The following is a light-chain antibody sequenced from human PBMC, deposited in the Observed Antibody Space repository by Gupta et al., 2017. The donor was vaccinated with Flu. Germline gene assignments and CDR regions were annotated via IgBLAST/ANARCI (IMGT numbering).Light chain of an antibody. V-gene: IGKV1-39*01. Sequence: DIQMTQSPSSLSASVGDRVTSSCRESQSISSYLNWYQQKPGKAPKLMIYAASRLKRGVTSRFSGSGEVKDFTLTSSRQQYEACANYYGQQSYSTYTFGQGTKVEIK. CDR3: QQSYSTYT. CDR1: QSISSY. J-gene: IGKJ1*01. CDR2: AAS.